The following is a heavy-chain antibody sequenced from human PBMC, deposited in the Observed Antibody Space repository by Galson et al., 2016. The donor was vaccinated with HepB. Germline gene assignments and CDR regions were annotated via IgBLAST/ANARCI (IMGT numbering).Heavy chain of an antibody. J-gene: IGHJ4*02. D-gene: IGHD3-16*01. CDR1: GGSVTSGFYY. CDR2: IYSSGST. V-gene: IGHV4-61*01. Sequence: TLSLTCSVSGGSVTSGFYYWSWIRQPPGKGLEWIGYIYSSGSTNFYPSLKSRVSISLDTSKNNFSLKVNSVTPADTAVYYCARVDDSVWYWGQGTLVIVSS. CDR3: ARVDDSVWY.